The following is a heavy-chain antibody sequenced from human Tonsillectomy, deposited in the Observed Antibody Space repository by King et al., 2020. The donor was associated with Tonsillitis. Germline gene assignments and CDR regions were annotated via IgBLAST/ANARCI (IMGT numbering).Heavy chain of an antibody. J-gene: IGHJ6*02. V-gene: IGHV3-48*04. CDR2: ISSSGSTI. CDR3: AKDQIQLWLPSDYHYYGMDV. Sequence: VQLVESGGGLVQPGGSLRLSCAASGFTFDTYSINWVRQAPGMGLEWVSYISSSGSTIYYADSVKGRFTISRDNAKNSVYLQMNSLRAEDTAVYYCAKDQIQLWLPSDYHYYGMDVWGQGTTVTVSS. D-gene: IGHD5-18*01. CDR1: GFTFDTYS.